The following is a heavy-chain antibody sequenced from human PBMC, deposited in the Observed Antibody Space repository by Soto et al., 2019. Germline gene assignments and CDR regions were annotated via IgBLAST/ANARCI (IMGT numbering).Heavy chain of an antibody. Sequence: GGSLRLPCAASGFTFSSYSMNWVRQAPGKGLEWVSSISSSSSYIYYADSVKGRFTISRDNAKNSLYLQMNSLRAEDTAVYYCARDNHYGPKYFDYWGQGTLVTVSS. CDR1: GFTFSSYS. CDR3: ARDNHYGPKYFDY. CDR2: ISSSSSYI. V-gene: IGHV3-21*01. D-gene: IGHD4-17*01. J-gene: IGHJ4*02.